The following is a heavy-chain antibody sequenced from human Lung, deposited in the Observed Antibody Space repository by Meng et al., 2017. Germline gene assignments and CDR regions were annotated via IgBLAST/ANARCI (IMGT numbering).Heavy chain of an antibody. CDR2: INHSGST. Sequence: LHEWVAGLLKPSETLYLTCVVSGGSFSDYYWSWIRQPPGKGLEWIGEINHSGSTNYNPSLESRATISVDTSQNNLSLKLSSVTAADSAVYYCARGPTTMAHDFDYWGQGTLVTVSS. V-gene: IGHV4-34*01. CDR3: ARGPTTMAHDFDY. CDR1: GGSFSDYY. D-gene: IGHD4-11*01. J-gene: IGHJ4*02.